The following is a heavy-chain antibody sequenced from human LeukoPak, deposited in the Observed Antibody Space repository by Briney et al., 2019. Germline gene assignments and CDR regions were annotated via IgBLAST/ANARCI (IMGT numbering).Heavy chain of an antibody. CDR1: GGSIRSGSYY. CDR3: ARVYYSSSYDYWYFDL. Sequence: SGTLSLTCTVSGGSIRSGSYYWSWIRQPAGKGLEWIGRIYTSGSTDYNPSLKSRVTISVDTSKNQFSLKLSSVTAADTAVYYCARVYYSSSYDYWYFDLWGRGTLVTVSS. D-gene: IGHD6-13*01. V-gene: IGHV4-61*02. J-gene: IGHJ2*01. CDR2: IYTSGST.